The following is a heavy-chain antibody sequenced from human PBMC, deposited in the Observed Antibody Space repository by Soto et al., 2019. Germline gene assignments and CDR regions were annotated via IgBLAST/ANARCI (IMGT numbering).Heavy chain of an antibody. V-gene: IGHV4-31*01. CDR2: VRYGGRT. J-gene: IGHJ4*02. D-gene: IGHD3-16*02. CDR3: ARNSHLGDLSLGY. Sequence: QVQLQESGPGLVKPSQTLSLTCPVSGGSISSVDYYWSWIRQHPGKGLEWIGYVRYGGRTYYEPSLKSHVTISVDTSKNEIALNLRSVTAADTAVYYCARNSHLGDLSLGYWGQGTLVTVSS. CDR1: GGSISSVDYY.